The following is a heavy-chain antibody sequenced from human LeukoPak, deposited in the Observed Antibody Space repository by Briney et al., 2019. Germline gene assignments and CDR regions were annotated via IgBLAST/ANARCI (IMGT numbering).Heavy chain of an antibody. J-gene: IGHJ4*02. Sequence: SETLSLTCAVYGGSFSGYYWSWIRQPPGKGLEWIGEINHSGSTNYNPSLESRVTISVDTSKNQFSLKLSSVTAADTAVYYCAGILSSTSSVDYWGQGTLVTASS. V-gene: IGHV4-34*01. CDR2: INHSGST. D-gene: IGHD2-2*01. CDR3: AGILSSTSSVDY. CDR1: GGSFSGYY.